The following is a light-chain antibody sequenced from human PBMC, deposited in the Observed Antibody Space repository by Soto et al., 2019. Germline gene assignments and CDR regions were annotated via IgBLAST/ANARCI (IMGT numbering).Light chain of an antibody. CDR3: QQYNSYST. V-gene: IGKV1-5*01. CDR2: DAS. J-gene: IGKJ1*01. Sequence: IRMTQSPSTLSASVGDRVTITCRASQRIVRWLAWYQQKPGKAPNLLIYDASTLQSGVPSRFSGSASGTEFNLTIGSLQSDDSATYYCQQYNSYSTFGQGTKVE. CDR1: QRIVRW.